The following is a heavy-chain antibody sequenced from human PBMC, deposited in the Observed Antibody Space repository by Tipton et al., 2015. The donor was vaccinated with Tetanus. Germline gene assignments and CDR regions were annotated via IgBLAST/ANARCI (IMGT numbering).Heavy chain of an antibody. Sequence: GLVKPSETLSLTCVVYGGSFSGYYWTWIRQPPGKGLEWIGEINHSGTTNYNPSLKSGVTILVDTSKNQISLKLRFVTAADTAVYYCARGLGSRLAPGGSVDSWGQGTLVTVSS. J-gene: IGHJ5*01. V-gene: IGHV4-34*01. D-gene: IGHD3-10*01. CDR3: ARGLGSRLAPGGSVDS. CDR2: INHSGTT. CDR1: GGSFSGYY.